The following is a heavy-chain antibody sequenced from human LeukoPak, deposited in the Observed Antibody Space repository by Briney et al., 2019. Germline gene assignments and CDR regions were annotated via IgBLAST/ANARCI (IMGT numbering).Heavy chain of an antibody. D-gene: IGHD2-15*01. CDR2: ISYDGSNK. CDR1: GFTFSSYG. Sequence: PGRSLRLSCAAPGFTFSSYGMHWVRQAPGKGLEWVAVISYDGSNKYYADSVKGRFTISRDNSKNTLYLQMNSLRAEDTAVYYCAASMAARGTRRYYYYMDVWGKGTTVTVSS. V-gene: IGHV3-30*03. CDR3: AASMAARGTRRYYYYMDV. J-gene: IGHJ6*03.